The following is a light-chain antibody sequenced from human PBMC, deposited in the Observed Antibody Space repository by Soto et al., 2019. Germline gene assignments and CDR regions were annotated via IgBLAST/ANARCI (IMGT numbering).Light chain of an antibody. J-gene: IGKJ1*01. CDR1: QSVSNS. CDR2: DVS. CDR3: QQYDISPWT. V-gene: IGKV3-11*01. Sequence: EIVLTQSPATLSLSPGERATLSCWASQSVSNSLAWYQQRPGQSPRLLIYDVSTRATGIPARFGGSGSGTDFTLTIIRLEPEDFAVYYCQQYDISPWTFGQGTKVDIK.